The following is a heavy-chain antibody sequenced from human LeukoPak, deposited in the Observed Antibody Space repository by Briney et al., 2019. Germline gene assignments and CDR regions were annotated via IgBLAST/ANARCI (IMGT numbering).Heavy chain of an antibody. J-gene: IGHJ4*02. CDR3: ARGRYYYGSGSYYNPHYFDY. Sequence: SETLSITCTVSGGSISSDYWSWIRQPPGKGLEWIGHIYYSGSTNYNPSLKSRVTISVDTSKNQFSLKLSSVTAADTAVYYCARGRYYYGSGSYYNPHYFDYWGQGTLVTASS. V-gene: IGHV4-59*01. CDR1: GGSISSDY. D-gene: IGHD3-10*01. CDR2: IYYSGST.